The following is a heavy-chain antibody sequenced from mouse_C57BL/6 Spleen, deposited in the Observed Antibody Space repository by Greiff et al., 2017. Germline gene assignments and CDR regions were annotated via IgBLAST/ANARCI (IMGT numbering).Heavy chain of an antibody. J-gene: IGHJ3*01. V-gene: IGHV1-74*01. CDR3: AISVEKAWLAY. CDR1: GYTFTSYW. Sequence: QVQLQQPGAELVKPGASVKVSCKASGYTFTSYWMHWVKQRPGQGLEWIGRIHPSDSDTNYNQKFKGKATLTVDKSSSTAYMQLSSLTSEDSAVYYCAISVEKAWLAYWGQGTLVTVSA. CDR2: IHPSDSDT.